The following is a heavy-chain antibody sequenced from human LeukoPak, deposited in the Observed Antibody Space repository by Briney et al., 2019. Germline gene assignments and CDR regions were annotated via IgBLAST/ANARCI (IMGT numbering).Heavy chain of an antibody. Sequence: GESLKISCRGSGYHFTTYWIGWVRQMPEKGLEWMGIVYPEDSDTRYSSSFEGQVTVSVDKSINTAYLQWSSLKASDTAMYYCARRLIDSLVGMDAWGQGTTVTVSS. V-gene: IGHV5-51*01. D-gene: IGHD2/OR15-2a*01. CDR3: ARRLIDSLVGMDA. CDR2: VYPEDSDT. J-gene: IGHJ6*02. CDR1: GYHFTTYW.